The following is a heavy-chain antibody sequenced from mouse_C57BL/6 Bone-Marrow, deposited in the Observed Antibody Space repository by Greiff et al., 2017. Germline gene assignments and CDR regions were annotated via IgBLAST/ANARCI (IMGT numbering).Heavy chain of an antibody. J-gene: IGHJ3*01. Sequence: EVMLVESGGGLVQSGRSLRLSCATSGFTFSDFYMEWVRQAPGKGLEWIAASRNKANDYTTEYSASVKGRFIVSRDTSQSILYLQMNALRAEDTPIYYCARDDYDGFAYWGQGTLVTVSA. CDR3: ARDDYDGFAY. CDR2: SRNKANDYTT. V-gene: IGHV7-1*01. CDR1: GFTFSDFY. D-gene: IGHD2-4*01.